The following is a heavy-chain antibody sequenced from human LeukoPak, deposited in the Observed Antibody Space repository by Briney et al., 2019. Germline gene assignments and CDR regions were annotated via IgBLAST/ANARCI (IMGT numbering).Heavy chain of an antibody. J-gene: IGHJ4*02. Sequence: GRSLRLSCAASGFTFSSYAMHWVRQAPGKGLEWVAVISYDGSNKYYADSVKGRFTISRDNSKNTLYLQMNSLRAEDTAVYYCARDRPDYDFWSGSFDYWGQGTLVTVSS. CDR3: ARDRPDYDFWSGSFDY. V-gene: IGHV3-30-3*01. CDR1: GFTFSSYA. D-gene: IGHD3-3*01. CDR2: ISYDGSNK.